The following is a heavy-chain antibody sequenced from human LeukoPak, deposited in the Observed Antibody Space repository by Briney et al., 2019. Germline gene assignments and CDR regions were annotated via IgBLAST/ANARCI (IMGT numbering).Heavy chain of an antibody. CDR2: IKQDGSEK. Sequence: GGSLRLSCAASGFTFSSYWMSWVRQAPGKGLEWVANIKQDGSEKYYVDSVKGRFTISRDNAKNSLYLQMNSLRAEDTAVYYCARDLPYFFGVVIIPRVDDAFDIWGQGTMVTVSS. CDR1: GFTFSSYW. J-gene: IGHJ3*02. D-gene: IGHD3-3*01. CDR3: ARDLPYFFGVVIIPRVDDAFDI. V-gene: IGHV3-7*01.